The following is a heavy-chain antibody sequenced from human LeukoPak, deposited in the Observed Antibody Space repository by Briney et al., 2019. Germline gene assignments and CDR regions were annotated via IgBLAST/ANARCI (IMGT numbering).Heavy chain of an antibody. CDR1: GFTFSSYS. Sequence: GGSLRLSCAASGFTFSSYSMNWVRQAPGKGLEWASSISSSSSYIYYADSVKGRFTISRDNAKNSLYLQMNSLRAEDTAVYYCATLMTTVTTSGALRFDYWGQGTLVTVSS. CDR2: ISSSSSYI. CDR3: ATLMTTVTTSGALRFDY. J-gene: IGHJ4*02. V-gene: IGHV3-21*01. D-gene: IGHD4-17*01.